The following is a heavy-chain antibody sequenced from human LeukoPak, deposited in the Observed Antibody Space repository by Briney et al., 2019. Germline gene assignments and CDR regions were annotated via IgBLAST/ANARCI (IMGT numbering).Heavy chain of an antibody. CDR3: ARRQWELPGAFDF. Sequence: SETLSLTCTVSGGSINNYYWTWTRQPPGKPLEWIGYIPYTGNTNYNSSLKSRVAISVDKSKNQLSLSLRSMAVADTAVYYCARRQWELPGAFDFWGQGALVTVSS. CDR1: GGSINNYY. CDR2: IPYTGNT. V-gene: IGHV4-59*01. D-gene: IGHD4-23*01. J-gene: IGHJ4*02.